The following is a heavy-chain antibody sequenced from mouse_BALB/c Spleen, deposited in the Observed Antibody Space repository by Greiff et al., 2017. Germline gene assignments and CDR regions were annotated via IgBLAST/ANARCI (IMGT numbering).Heavy chain of an antibody. CDR3: ARGRLRRYAMDY. CDR2: ISSGGST. V-gene: IGHV5-6-5*01. D-gene: IGHD2-4*01. J-gene: IGHJ4*01. CDR1: GFTFSSYA. Sequence: DVKLVESGGGLVKPGGSLKLSCAASGFTFSSYAMSWVRQTPEKRLEWVASISSGGSTYYPDGVKGRFTISRDNARNILYLQMSSLRSEDTAMYYCARGRLRRYAMDYWGQGTSVTVSS.